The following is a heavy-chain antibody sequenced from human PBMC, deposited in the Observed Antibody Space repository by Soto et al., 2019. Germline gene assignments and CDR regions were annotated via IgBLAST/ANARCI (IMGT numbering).Heavy chain of an antibody. Sequence: EVQLVETGGGLIQPGGSLRLSCAASGFTISAKYMSWVRQAPGKGLEWVSVINGGGDTFYPDSVKGRFTISRDNAENTLYLQMITLRAEDTAIYYCASRPKLPTITTVSWPIDFWGPGTVVTVSS. V-gene: IGHV3-53*02. J-gene: IGHJ4*02. CDR1: GFTISAKY. D-gene: IGHD3-22*01. CDR2: INGGGDT. CDR3: ASRPKLPTITTVSWPIDF.